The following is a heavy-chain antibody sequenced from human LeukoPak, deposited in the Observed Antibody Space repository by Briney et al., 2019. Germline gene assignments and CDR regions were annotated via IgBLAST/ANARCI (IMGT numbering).Heavy chain of an antibody. CDR3: ARDLDYYDSSGYYYYYFDY. Sequence: ASVKVSCKASGYNFTGYGMHWVRQAPGHRLEWMGWINAGNDKTKYSQKIQGRVTITRDTSASTAYMELSSLRSEDTAVYYCARDLDYYDSSGYYYYYFDYWGQGTLVTVSS. CDR2: INAGNDKT. D-gene: IGHD3-22*01. V-gene: IGHV1-3*01. CDR1: GYNFTGYG. J-gene: IGHJ4*02.